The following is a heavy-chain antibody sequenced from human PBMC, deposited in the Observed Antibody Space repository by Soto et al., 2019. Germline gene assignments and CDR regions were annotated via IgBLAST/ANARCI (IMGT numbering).Heavy chain of an antibody. V-gene: IGHV4-34*01. J-gene: IGHJ3*02. CDR2: MSHSGGT. CDR3: ARVERGTATTVVDAFDI. Sequence: QVQLQQWGAGLLKPSETLSLTCAVYGGFVSSGSYYWSWIRQPPGKVLEWIGEMSHSGGTHFNPCLKSRVTIPIDTSKKQFSLKMSAVAASDSALYYCARVERGTATTVVDAFDIWGPGTMVTVSS. CDR1: GGFVSSGSYY. D-gene: IGHD1-1*01.